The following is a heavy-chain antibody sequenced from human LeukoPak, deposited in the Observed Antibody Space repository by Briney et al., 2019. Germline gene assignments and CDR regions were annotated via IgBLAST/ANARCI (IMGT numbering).Heavy chain of an antibody. V-gene: IGHV3-53*01. CDR3: ARYDNGKDYFDY. Sequence: PGGSLRLSCAASGFTFTSYSMNWVRQAPGKGLEWVSLMYSGGGTSYADSVKGRFTISRDTSKNTLYLQMSSLRAEDTALYYCARYDNGKDYFDYWGQGTLVTVSS. CDR2: MYSGGGT. J-gene: IGHJ4*02. D-gene: IGHD1-1*01. CDR1: GFTFTSYS.